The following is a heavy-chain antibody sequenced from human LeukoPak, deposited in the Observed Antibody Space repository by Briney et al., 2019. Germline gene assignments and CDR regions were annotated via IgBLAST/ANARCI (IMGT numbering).Heavy chain of an antibody. D-gene: IGHD3-22*01. J-gene: IGHJ4*02. CDR3: AKRSPSSSGYDFDY. CDR2: ISGSGGST. Sequence: GGSLRLSCAASGFTFSSYAMSWVRQAPGKGLKWVSGISGSGGSTYYADSVKGRFTISRDNSKNTLFLQMNSLGAEDTAVYYCAKRSPSSSGYDFDYWGQGTLVTVSS. V-gene: IGHV3-23*01. CDR1: GFTFSSYA.